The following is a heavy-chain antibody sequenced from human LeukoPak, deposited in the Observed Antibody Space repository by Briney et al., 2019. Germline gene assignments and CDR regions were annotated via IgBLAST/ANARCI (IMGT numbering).Heavy chain of an antibody. CDR1: GFAFSRHG. CDR2: IPYDGSNK. CDR3: AKWSAARHLDY. Sequence: PGGSLRLSCAASGFAFSRHGIHWVRQAPGKGLEWVAFIPYDGSNKFYADSVKGRFTISRDNSKNTLYLQMNSLRAEDTAVYYCAKWSAARHLDYWGQGTLVTVSS. V-gene: IGHV3-30*02. J-gene: IGHJ4*02. D-gene: IGHD6-6*01.